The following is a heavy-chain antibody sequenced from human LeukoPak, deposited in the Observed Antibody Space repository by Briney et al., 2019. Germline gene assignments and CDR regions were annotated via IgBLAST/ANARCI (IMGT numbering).Heavy chain of an antibody. D-gene: IGHD6-13*01. CDR1: GFTFDDYA. CDR3: AKSSDSSSRTFDY. J-gene: IGHJ4*02. CDR2: ISWNSGSI. V-gene: IGHV3-9*03. Sequence: PGGSLRLSCAASGFTFDDYAMHWVRQAPGKGLKWVSGISWNSGSIGYADSVKGRFTISRDNAKNSLYLQMNSLRAEDMALYYCAKSSDSSSRTFDYWGQGTLVTVSS.